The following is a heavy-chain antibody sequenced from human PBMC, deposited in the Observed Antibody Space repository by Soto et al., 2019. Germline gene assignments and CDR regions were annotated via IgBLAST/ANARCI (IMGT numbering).Heavy chain of an antibody. V-gene: IGHV5-51*03. D-gene: IGHD3-22*01. CDR1: GYSFTSYW. CDR3: ARSYYEDYYYYYGMDV. CDR2: IYPGDSDT. J-gene: IGHJ6*01. Sequence: GESLKISCKGSGYSFTSYWIGWVRQMPGKGLEWMGIIYPGDSDTRYSPSFQGQVTISADKSISTAYLQWSSLKASDTAMYYRARSYYEDYYYYYGMDVRGQGTTVTVSS.